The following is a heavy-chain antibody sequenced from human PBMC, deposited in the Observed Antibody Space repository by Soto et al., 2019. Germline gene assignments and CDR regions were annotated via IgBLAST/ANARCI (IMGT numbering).Heavy chain of an antibody. CDR2: IYHSGTT. D-gene: IGHD6-13*01. V-gene: IGHV4-4*02. CDR3: AIPGAGDFDY. J-gene: IGHJ4*02. CDR1: GASISNTNW. Sequence: QVQLQESGPGLVEPSGTQSLTCAVSGASISNTNWWSWVRQPPGKGLEWIGEIYHSGTTNCDPSLKSRVTISVDKSKNQFSLKLSSVTVADTAVYYCAIPGAGDFDYWGQGTLVTVSS.